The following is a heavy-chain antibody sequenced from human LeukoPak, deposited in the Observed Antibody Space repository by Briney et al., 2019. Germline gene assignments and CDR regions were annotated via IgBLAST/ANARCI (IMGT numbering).Heavy chain of an antibody. CDR1: GFTFSNYW. CDR2: IKEDGSEK. V-gene: IGHV3-7*01. CDR3: ARSRSGYYEDY. Sequence: GGSLRLSCAASGFTFSNYWMSWVRQAPGEGLEWVANIKEDGSEKYYVDSVKGRFTISRDNAKNSLSLQVNSLSAEDTAVYYCARSRSGYYEDYWGQGTLVTVSS. J-gene: IGHJ4*02. D-gene: IGHD3-22*01.